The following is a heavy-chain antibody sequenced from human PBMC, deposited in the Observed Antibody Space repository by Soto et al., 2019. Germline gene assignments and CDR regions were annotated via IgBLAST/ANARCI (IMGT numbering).Heavy chain of an antibody. J-gene: IGHJ3*01. D-gene: IGHD6-19*01. CDR2: IWYDGNNK. Sequence: PGGSLRLSCAASGFTFSDYGMHWVRQAPGKGLEWVAVIWYDGNNKYCAESVKGRFTISRDISKNTLYLQMNSLRVEDTAVYYCAKSDRSSGWYFASDVWGQGTMVTVS. CDR1: GFTFSDYG. V-gene: IGHV3-33*06. CDR3: AKSDRSSGWYFASDV.